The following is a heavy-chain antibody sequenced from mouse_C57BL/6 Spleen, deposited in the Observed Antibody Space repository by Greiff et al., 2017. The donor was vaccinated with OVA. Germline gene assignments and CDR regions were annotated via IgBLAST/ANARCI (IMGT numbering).Heavy chain of an antibody. CDR2: IRNKANGYTT. V-gene: IGHV7-3*01. D-gene: IGHD1-1*01. Sequence: DVQLQESGGGLVQPGGSLSLSCAASGFTFTDYYMSWVRQPPGKALEWLGFIRNKANGYTTEYSASVKGRFTISRDNSQSILYLQMNALRAEDSATYYCARDYYGSSYGAMDYWGQGTSVTVSS. J-gene: IGHJ4*01. CDR1: GFTFTDYY. CDR3: ARDYYGSSYGAMDY.